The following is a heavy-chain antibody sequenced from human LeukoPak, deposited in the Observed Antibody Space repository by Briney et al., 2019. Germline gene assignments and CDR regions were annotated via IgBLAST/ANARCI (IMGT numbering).Heavy chain of an antibody. D-gene: IGHD4-17*01. CDR1: GAPITSNNW. CDR2: IWYSGTT. J-gene: IGHJ4*02. CDR3: MGADYGGH. Sequence: SGTLSLTCTVSGAPITSNNWWSWVRQSPGKGLEWIGEIWYSGTTNYNPSLKSRLTISVDTSSNQFSLRLTSVTAADTAVYYCMGADYGGHWGQGTLVTVSS. V-gene: IGHV4-4*02.